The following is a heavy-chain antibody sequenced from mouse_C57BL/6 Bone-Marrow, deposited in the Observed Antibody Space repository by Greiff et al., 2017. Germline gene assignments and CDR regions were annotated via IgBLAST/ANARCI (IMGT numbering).Heavy chain of an antibody. CDR2: IYPSDSET. J-gene: IGHJ1*03. Sequence: KESCKASGYTFTSYWMDWVKQRPGQGLEWIGNIYPSDSETHYNQKFKDKATLTVDKSSSTAYMPLSSLTSEDSAVYYCARRGAYYSNYWYFDVWGTGTTVTVSS. D-gene: IGHD2-5*01. CDR3: ARRGAYYSNYWYFDV. CDR1: GYTFTSYW. V-gene: IGHV1-61*01.